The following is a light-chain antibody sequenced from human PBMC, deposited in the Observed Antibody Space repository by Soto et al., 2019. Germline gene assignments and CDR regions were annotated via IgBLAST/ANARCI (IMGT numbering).Light chain of an antibody. J-gene: IGKJ1*01. CDR1: QSVSSK. Sequence: EIVLTQSPGTLSFSPGERSSLSCAASQSVSSKLDWYQQKPGQAPRLLIYGASTRATGIPARFSGSGSGTELTITISTLQPEDFAVYYCQQYNNWPWTFGQGTKVDIK. CDR3: QQYNNWPWT. CDR2: GAS. V-gene: IGKV3-15*01.